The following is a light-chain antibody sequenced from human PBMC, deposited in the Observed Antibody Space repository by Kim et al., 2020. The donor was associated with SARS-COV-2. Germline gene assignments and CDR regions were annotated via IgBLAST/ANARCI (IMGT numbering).Light chain of an antibody. J-gene: IGLJ2*01. CDR1: SSDVGSET. V-gene: IGLV1-44*01. CDR2: SND. CDR3: AAWDASVNGVV. Sequence: QSALTQPPSASGTPGQRVTISCSGSSSDVGSETVNWYQQLPGTAPHLLIYSNDQRPSGVADRFSGSTSGASTSLAISRVQPEEEADDYCAAWDASVNGVVFGGGTKLTVL.